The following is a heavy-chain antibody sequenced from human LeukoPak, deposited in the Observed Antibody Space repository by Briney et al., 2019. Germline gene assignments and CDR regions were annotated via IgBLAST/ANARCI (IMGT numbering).Heavy chain of an antibody. V-gene: IGHV1-2*02. CDR3: VKDPYSSSSGGPYAMDV. J-gene: IGHJ6*02. CDR2: INTNSGGT. Sequence: EASVNVSCKASVYTFTAYYVHWVRPAPGQGLEWMGGINTNSGGTNYAQTFQGRVTLTRDTSISTAYMELSRLSSDDTAVNYCVKDPYSSSSGGPYAMDVWGQGTTVTVSS. CDR1: VYTFTAYY. D-gene: IGHD6-6*01.